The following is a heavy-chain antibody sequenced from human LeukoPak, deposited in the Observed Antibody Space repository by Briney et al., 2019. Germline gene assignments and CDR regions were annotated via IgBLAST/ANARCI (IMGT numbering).Heavy chain of an antibody. J-gene: IGHJ4*02. Sequence: GASAKVSCKASGYTFTSYGISWVRQAPGQGLEWMGWISAYNGNTNYAQKLQGRVTMTTDTSTSTAYMELRSLRSDDTAVYYCARDWGDCSGGSCYSAIDYWGQGTLVTVSS. D-gene: IGHD2-15*01. CDR3: ARDWGDCSGGSCYSAIDY. CDR1: GYTFTSYG. CDR2: ISAYNGNT. V-gene: IGHV1-18*01.